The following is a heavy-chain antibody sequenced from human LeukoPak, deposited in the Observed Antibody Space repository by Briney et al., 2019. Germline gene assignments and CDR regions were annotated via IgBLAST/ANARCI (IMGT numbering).Heavy chain of an antibody. CDR3: ARDSGSSSSPFDY. CDR2: ISSSSSYI. D-gene: IGHD6-6*01. CDR1: GFTFSSYS. Sequence: GGSLRLSCAASGFTFSSYSMNWVRQAPGKGLEWVSSISSSSSYIYYADSVKGRFTISGDNAKNSLYLQMNSLRAEDTAVYYCARDSGSSSSPFDYWGQGTLVTVSS. V-gene: IGHV3-21*01. J-gene: IGHJ4*02.